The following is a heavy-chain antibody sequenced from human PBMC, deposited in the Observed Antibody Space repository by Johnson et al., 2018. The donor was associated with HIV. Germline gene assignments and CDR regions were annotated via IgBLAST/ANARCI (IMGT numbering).Heavy chain of an antibody. CDR1: GFTFSSYA. J-gene: IGHJ3*02. Sequence: VQLVESGGGVVQPGRSLRLPCAASGFTFSSYAMHWVRQAPGKGLEWVSGISWNSGSIGYADSVKGRFTISRDNAKNSLYLQMNSLRAEDTALYYCAKGGAASDAFDIWGQGTMVTVSS. V-gene: IGHV3-9*01. D-gene: IGHD6-13*01. CDR3: AKGGAASDAFDI. CDR2: ISWNSGSI.